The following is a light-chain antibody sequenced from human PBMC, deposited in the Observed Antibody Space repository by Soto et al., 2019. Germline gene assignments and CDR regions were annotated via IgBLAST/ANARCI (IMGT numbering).Light chain of an antibody. Sequence: QSALTQPPSASGSPGQSVTISCTGTSSDVGAYNYVSWYQQHAGKAPKLVIYEVTKRPSGVPDRFSGSKSATTASLTVSGLQAEDAADYYCSSFATSNTWVFGGGTKLTVL. J-gene: IGLJ3*02. CDR2: EVT. CDR3: SSFATSNTWV. V-gene: IGLV2-8*01. CDR1: SSDVGAYNY.